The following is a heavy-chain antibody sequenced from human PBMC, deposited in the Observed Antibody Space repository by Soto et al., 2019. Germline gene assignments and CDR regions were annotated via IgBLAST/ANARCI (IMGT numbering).Heavy chain of an antibody. Sequence: SETLSLTCTVSGGSISSGDYYWSWIRQPPGKGLEWIGYIYYSGSTYYNPSLKSRVTISVDTSKNQFSLKLSFVTAADTAVYYCARVNDFWSGYYETLGFDYWGQGTLVTVS. V-gene: IGHV4-30-4*01. CDR3: ARVNDFWSGYYETLGFDY. CDR1: GGSISSGDYY. J-gene: IGHJ4*02. CDR2: IYYSGST. D-gene: IGHD3-3*01.